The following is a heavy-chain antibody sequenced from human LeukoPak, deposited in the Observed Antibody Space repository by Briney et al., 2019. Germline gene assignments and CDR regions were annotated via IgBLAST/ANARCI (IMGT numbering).Heavy chain of an antibody. CDR3: AKDGRSYSSGWPPFDY. D-gene: IGHD6-19*01. J-gene: IGHJ4*02. V-gene: IGHV3-30*02. CDR1: GFTLSDYG. Sequence: GGSLRLSCVVSGFTLSDYGIHWVRQAPGRGLQWVAFIPFDGSHKYYADSVEGRFTISRDNSKNTLYLQMNSLRAEDTAVYHCAKDGRSYSSGWPPFDYWGQGALVTVSS. CDR2: IPFDGSHK.